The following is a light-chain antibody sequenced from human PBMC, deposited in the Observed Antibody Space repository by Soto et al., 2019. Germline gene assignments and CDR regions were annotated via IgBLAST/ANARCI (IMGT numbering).Light chain of an antibody. J-gene: IGLJ1*01. CDR1: SSDVGGYNY. Sequence: QSALTQPASVSGSPGQSITISCTGTSSDVGGYNYVSWYQQHPGKAPKLMIYEVSNRPSGVSSRFSGSKSGNTASLTISGLQAEDEADYYRSSYTSSSTLFGTGTKLTVL. CDR3: SSYTSSSTL. CDR2: EVS. V-gene: IGLV2-14*01.